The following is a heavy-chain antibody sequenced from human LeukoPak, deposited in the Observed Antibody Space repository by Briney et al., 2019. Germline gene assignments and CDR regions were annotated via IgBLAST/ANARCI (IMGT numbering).Heavy chain of an antibody. Sequence: GGSLRLSCAASGFTVSSNYMSWVRQAPGKGLEWVSVIYSGGSTYYADSVKGRFTISRDNAKNSLYLQMNSLRAEDTAVYYCARGSGYYDFWSGPSRDYWGQGTLVTVSS. J-gene: IGHJ4*02. V-gene: IGHV3-66*01. CDR3: ARGSGYYDFWSGPSRDY. D-gene: IGHD3-3*01. CDR2: IYSGGST. CDR1: GFTVSSNY.